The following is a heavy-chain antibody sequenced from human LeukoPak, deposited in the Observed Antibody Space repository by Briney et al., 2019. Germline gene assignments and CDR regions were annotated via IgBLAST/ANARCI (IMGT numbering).Heavy chain of an antibody. CDR2: IYHSGST. J-gene: IGHJ4*02. CDR1: GGSISSGGYS. CDR3: ARGYGSGSYYTY. Sequence: SQTLSLTCAVSGGSISSGGYSWSWIRQPPGKGLEWIGYIYHSGSTYYNPSLKSRVSISVDRSKNQFSLKLSSVTAADTAVYYCARGYGSGSYYTYWGQGTLVTVSS. D-gene: IGHD3-10*01. V-gene: IGHV4-30-2*01.